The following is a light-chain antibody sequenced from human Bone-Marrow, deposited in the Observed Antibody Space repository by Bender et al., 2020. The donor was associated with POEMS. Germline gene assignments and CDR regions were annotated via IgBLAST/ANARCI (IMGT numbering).Light chain of an antibody. V-gene: IGLV1-44*01. J-gene: IGLJ3*02. Sequence: QSVLTQPPSASGTPGQRVTISCSGSSSNIGTNPVNWYQQLPGTAPKLLIYINNQRPSGVPDRFSGSKSGTSASLAISGLQSEDDAVYYCAAWEDSLNGWVFGGGTKLTVL. CDR3: AAWEDSLNGWV. CDR2: INN. CDR1: SSNIGTNP.